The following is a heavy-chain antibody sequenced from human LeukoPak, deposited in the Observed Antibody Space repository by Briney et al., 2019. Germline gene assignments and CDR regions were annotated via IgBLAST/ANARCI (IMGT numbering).Heavy chain of an antibody. Sequence: ASVKVSCKASGYTFTSYSIYWVRQTPGQKLEWMGWINPNSGGTNYAQKFQGRVTMTRDTSISTAYMELSRLRSDDTAVYYCARAASRLYYYDSSGYSDNWGQGTLVTVSS. CDR3: ARAASRLYYYDSSGYSDN. CDR1: GYTFTSYS. V-gene: IGHV1-2*02. CDR2: INPNSGGT. D-gene: IGHD3-22*01. J-gene: IGHJ4*02.